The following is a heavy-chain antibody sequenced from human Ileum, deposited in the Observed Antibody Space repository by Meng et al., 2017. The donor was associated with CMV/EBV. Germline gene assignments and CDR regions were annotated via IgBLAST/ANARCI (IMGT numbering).Heavy chain of an antibody. D-gene: IGHD2-2*01. J-gene: IGHJ4*02. CDR3: AADISTAWFYY. CDR1: GDSISSGRHF. Sequence: LQGSGPGLVKPSETLSLTCTVSGDSISSGRHFWGWIRQAPGKGLEWIATIHYTETTHYNPSLKSRITISVDTSKNQISLKVNSVTAADTAMYYCAADISTAWFYYWGQGTLVTVSS. CDR2: IHYTETT. V-gene: IGHV4-39*07.